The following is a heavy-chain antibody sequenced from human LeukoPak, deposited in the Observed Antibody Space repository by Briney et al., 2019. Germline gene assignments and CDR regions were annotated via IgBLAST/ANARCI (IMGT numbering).Heavy chain of an antibody. J-gene: IGHJ4*02. CDR2: ISSSGSTI. CDR1: GFTFSSYE. CDR3: ATVLRGYTSDKF. D-gene: IGHD5-18*01. Sequence: GGSLRLSCAASGFTFSSYEMHWVRQAPGKGLEWVSYISSSGSTIYYADSVKGRFTISRDNTKNSLFLQMNSLRVEDTAVYYCATVLRGYTSDKFWGQGTLVTVSS. V-gene: IGHV3-48*03.